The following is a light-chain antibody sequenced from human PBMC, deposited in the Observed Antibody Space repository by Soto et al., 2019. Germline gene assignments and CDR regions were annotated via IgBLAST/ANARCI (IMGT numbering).Light chain of an antibody. CDR2: SKN. CDR3: AAWDDSLNGYV. V-gene: IGLV1-44*01. J-gene: IGLJ1*01. Sequence: QSVLTQPPSASGTPGQRVTISCSGSSSNIGSNTVNWYQQLPGTAPKLLIYSKNQRPSGVPDGFSGSKSGTSASLAISGLQSEDEADYYCAAWDDSLNGYVFGTGTKVTVL. CDR1: SSNIGSNT.